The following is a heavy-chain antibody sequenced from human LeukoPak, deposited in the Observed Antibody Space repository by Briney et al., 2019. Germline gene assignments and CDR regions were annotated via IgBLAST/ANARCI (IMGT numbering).Heavy chain of an antibody. V-gene: IGHV3-23*01. Sequence: GGSLRLSCAVSGITLSNHGMSWVRQAPGKGLEWVAGISDSGGRTNYADSVKGRFTISRDNPKNTLYLQMNSLRAEDTAVYFCAKRGVVIRVILVGFHKEAYYFDSWGQGALVTVSS. CDR1: GITLSNHG. J-gene: IGHJ4*02. D-gene: IGHD3-22*01. CDR3: AKRGVVIRVILVGFHKEAYYFDS. CDR2: ISDSGGRT.